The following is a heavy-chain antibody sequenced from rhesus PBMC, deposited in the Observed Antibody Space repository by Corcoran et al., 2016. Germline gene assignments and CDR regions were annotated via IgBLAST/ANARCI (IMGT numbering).Heavy chain of an antibody. CDR3: TRAGNDYPLYDY. CDR1: GYTFTSYY. Sequence: QVQLVQSGAEIKQPGASVKLSCKASGYTFTSYYIHWVRPAPGQGLVWRGRISPYNGNKGYAQNFQGRVTITTDTSTSTGYMELSSLRAEDTAVYYCTRAGNDYPLYDYWGQGVLVTVSS. J-gene: IGHJ4*01. D-gene: IGHD1-32*01. CDR2: ISPYNGNK. V-gene: IGHV1-1*01.